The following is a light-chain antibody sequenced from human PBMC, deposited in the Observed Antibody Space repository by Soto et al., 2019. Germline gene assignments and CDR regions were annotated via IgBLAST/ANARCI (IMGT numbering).Light chain of an antibody. CDR3: QQRYNWPNT. CDR2: DAS. CDR1: QSVSSY. V-gene: IGKV3-11*01. Sequence: EIVLTQSPATLSLSPGERATLSCRASQSVSSYLAWYQQKPGQAPRLLIYDASNRATGIPARFSGSGSGTDFTLTISSPEPEDFAVYYCQQRYNWPNTFGQGTKLEIK. J-gene: IGKJ2*01.